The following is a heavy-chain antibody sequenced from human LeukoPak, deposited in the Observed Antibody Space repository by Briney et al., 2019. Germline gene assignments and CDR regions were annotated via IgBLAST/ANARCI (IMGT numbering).Heavy chain of an antibody. J-gene: IGHJ4*02. Sequence: ASVKVSCKASGYTFTSYGISWVRQAPGQGLEWMGWISAYNGNTNYAQKLQGRVTMTTDTSTSTAYMELRSLRSDDTAVYYCARDRRYYGSGSSRYWGQGTLVTVSS. V-gene: IGHV1-18*01. CDR2: ISAYNGNT. CDR1: GYTFTSYG. D-gene: IGHD3-10*01. CDR3: ARDRRYYGSGSSRY.